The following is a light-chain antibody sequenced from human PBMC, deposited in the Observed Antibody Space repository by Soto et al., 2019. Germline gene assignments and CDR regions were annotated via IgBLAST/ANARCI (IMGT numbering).Light chain of an antibody. J-gene: IGLJ2*01. Sequence: QAVVTQPPSVSGAPGQRVTISCAGSSSNIGAGYDVHWYQQLPGTAPKLLIYNNSNRPSGVPDRFSGSKSGTSASLAITGLQAEDEADYYCQSYDSSLSNSVVFGGGTKVTVL. CDR2: NNS. CDR3: QSYDSSLSNSVV. V-gene: IGLV1-40*01. CDR1: SSNIGAGYD.